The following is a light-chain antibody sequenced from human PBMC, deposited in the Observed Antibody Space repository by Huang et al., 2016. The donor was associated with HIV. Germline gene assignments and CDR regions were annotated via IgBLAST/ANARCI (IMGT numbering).Light chain of an antibody. J-gene: IGKJ2*01. CDR2: AAS. Sequence: VMMSQSPATLAASPGERVTLSCGASQSVNINLAWYQQKPGQPPRLLIYAASTRATGVPARFAGSGSGTEFTLTIDSLQSDDFAFYYCQQYNKWPPEYTFGQGTRLEIK. CDR1: QSVNIN. V-gene: IGKV3-15*01. CDR3: QQYNKWPPEYT.